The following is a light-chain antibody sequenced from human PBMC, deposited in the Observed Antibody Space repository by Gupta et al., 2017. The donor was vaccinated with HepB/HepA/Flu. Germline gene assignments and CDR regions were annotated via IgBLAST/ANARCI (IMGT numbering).Light chain of an antibody. CDR2: GAS. Sequence: EIVLTQSPGTLSLSPGERATLSCRASQSVTSYLAWYQQKPGQAPRLLIYGASSRATGIPDRFSGSGSGTDFTLTISRLEPEDFAVYYCQLYNTSPTRTFGQGTKVEIK. J-gene: IGKJ1*01. CDR1: QSVTSY. V-gene: IGKV3-20*01. CDR3: QLYNTSPTRT.